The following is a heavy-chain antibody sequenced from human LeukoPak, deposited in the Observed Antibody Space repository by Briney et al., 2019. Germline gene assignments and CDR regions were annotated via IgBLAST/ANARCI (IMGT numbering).Heavy chain of an antibody. CDR1: RFRLDRKA. J-gene: IGHJ4*02. V-gene: IGHV3-23*01. Sequence: LRPSWAASRFRLDRKAISWVRQAKGKGLEWVSTIGGSGDKTFYADSVKGRFTISRDNSKNMVHLQMNSLTGEDTALYYCVRRGDASSGWGDHDFWGQGALVTVSS. D-gene: IGHD6-19*01. CDR2: IGGSGDKT. CDR3: VRRGDASSGWGDHDF.